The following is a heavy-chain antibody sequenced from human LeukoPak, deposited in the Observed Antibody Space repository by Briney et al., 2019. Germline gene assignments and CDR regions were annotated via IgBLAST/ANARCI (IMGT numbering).Heavy chain of an antibody. V-gene: IGHV3-23*01. Sequence: GGSLRLSCAVSGITLSNYGMSWVRQAPGKGLEWVAGISDSGGRTNYADSVKGRFTISRDNSKNTLYLQMNSLRAEDTAVYYCAKDQAYCGGDCPTYYYYYMDVWGKGTTVTVSS. CDR2: ISDSGGRT. J-gene: IGHJ6*03. CDR1: GITLSNYG. D-gene: IGHD2-21*02. CDR3: AKDQAYCGGDCPTYYYYYMDV.